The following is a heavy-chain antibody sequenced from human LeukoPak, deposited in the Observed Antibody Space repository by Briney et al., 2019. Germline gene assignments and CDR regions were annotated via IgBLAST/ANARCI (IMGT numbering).Heavy chain of an antibody. V-gene: IGHV3-23*01. J-gene: IGHJ6*02. CDR3: AKAAIATSANWYYYGMDV. Sequence: GGSLRLSCAASGFTFSSYAMTWVRQAPGKGLEWVSSISGSGDFAFYADSLKGRFTISRDNSKNTLFLLMNGLRAEDTAVFFCAKAAIATSANWYYYGMDVWGQGTTVTVSS. CDR2: ISGSGDFA. CDR1: GFTFSSYA. D-gene: IGHD1-1*01.